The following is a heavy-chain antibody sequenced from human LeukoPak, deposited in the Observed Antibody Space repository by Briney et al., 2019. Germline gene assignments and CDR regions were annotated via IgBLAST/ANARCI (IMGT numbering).Heavy chain of an antibody. CDR3: AKDVNSGYPRAHAFHV. Sequence: PGGSLRLSCAASGFMFSNYVIHWVRQAPGKGLEWVAYVWNDGSTRWYADSVKGRFTVSRDNSRNTLYLQMDSLRVEDTALYYCAKDVNSGYPRAHAFHVWGQGTMVTVSS. CDR1: GFMFSNYV. D-gene: IGHD5-12*01. CDR2: VWNDGSTR. J-gene: IGHJ3*01. V-gene: IGHV3-30*02.